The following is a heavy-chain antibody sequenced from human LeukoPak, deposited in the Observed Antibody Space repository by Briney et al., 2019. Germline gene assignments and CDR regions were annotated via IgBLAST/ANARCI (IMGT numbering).Heavy chain of an antibody. V-gene: IGHV4-4*07. CDR3: AREASDTAMATYYFDY. CDR2: IYISGRT. J-gene: IGHJ4*02. CDR1: GGCISTYY. Sequence: SETLSLTCTVSGGCISTYYWSWIRQPAGKGLEWIGRIYISGRTNYNPSLQSRVTMSVDTSRNQFSLKLRSVTAADTAVYHCAREASDTAMATYYFDYWGQGTLVTVSS. D-gene: IGHD5-18*01.